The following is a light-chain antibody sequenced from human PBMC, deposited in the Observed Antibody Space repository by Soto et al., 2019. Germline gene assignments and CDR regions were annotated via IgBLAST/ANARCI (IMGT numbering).Light chain of an antibody. CDR1: QGMSTY. V-gene: IGKV1-9*01. CDR2: SAS. Sequence: DIQLTQSPSFLSASVGDTVTITCRASQGMSTYLAWYQQKPGKVPKLLIRSASTLQSGVPPRFRGGGSGTEFTLTISTLQPDGSGIYYCQQLNGYQLAFGGRTNVDIK. J-gene: IGKJ4*01. CDR3: QQLNGYQLA.